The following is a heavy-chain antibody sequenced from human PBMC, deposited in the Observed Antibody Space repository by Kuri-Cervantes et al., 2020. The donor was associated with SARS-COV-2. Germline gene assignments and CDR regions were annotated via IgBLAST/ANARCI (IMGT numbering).Heavy chain of an antibody. V-gene: IGHV3-21*01. J-gene: IGHJ6*03. CDR3: ARDGAARRLYMDV. D-gene: IGHD6-6*01. CDR2: ISSSSSYI. CDR1: GFTFSSYS. Sequence: GESLKISCAASGFTFSSYSMNWVRQAPGKGLEWVPSISSSSSYIYYADSVKGRFTISRDNAKNSLYLQMNSLRAEDTAVYYCARDGAARRLYMDVWGKGTTVTVSS.